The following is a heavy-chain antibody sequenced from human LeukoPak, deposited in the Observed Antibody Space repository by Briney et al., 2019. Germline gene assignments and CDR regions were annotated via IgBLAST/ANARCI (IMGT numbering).Heavy chain of an antibody. J-gene: IGHJ1*01. CDR2: INHSGST. D-gene: IGHD1-1*01. V-gene: IGHV4-34*01. CDR3: ARGLRHKSLYRPNWVGIEYFQH. Sequence: SETLSLTCAVYGGSFSGYYWSWIRQPPGKGLEWIGEINHSGSTNYNPSLKSRVTISVDTSKNQFSLKLSSVTAADTAVYYCARGLRHKSLYRPNWVGIEYFQHWGQGTLVTVSS. CDR1: GGSFSGYY.